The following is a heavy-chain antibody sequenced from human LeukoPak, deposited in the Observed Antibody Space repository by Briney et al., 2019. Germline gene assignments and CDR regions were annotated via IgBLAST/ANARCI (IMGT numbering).Heavy chain of an antibody. D-gene: IGHD3-10*01. CDR1: GFTFSSYA. CDR3: AKTSAGIRGGYFDY. V-gene: IGHV3-23*01. J-gene: IGHJ4*02. CDR2: INDSGGNT. Sequence: GGSLRLSCAASGFTFSSYAMSWVRQAPGKGLEWVSLINDSGGNTYYADSVKGRFTISRDNSKNTLFLQMSSLRAEDTAVYYCAKTSAGIRGGYFDYWGRGTLVTVSS.